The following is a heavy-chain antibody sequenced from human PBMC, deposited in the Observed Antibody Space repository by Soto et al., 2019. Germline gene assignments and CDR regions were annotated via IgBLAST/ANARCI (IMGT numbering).Heavy chain of an antibody. J-gene: IGHJ4*02. CDR3: ARRYQAFGRYYFDY. Sequence: ASVKVSCKASGYTFTSYDINWVRQATGQGLEWMGWMNPNSGNTGYAQKFQGRVTMTRNTSISTAYMELSSLRSEDTAVYYCARRYQAFGRYYFDYWGQGTLVNVSS. V-gene: IGHV1-8*01. D-gene: IGHD3-10*01. CDR2: MNPNSGNT. CDR1: GYTFTSYD.